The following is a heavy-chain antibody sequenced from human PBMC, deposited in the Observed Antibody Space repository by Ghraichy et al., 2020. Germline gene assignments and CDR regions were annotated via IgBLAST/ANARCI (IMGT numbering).Heavy chain of an antibody. CDR3: AKDRSPFCGGDCYVWVPAFDH. V-gene: IGHV3-30*18. CDR1: GFTFSTYG. Sequence: GGYLRLACAASGFTFSTYGIHWVRQTPGKGLEWVAVISYDGSKKYYADSVKGRFTISRDNSKNTLYLQMNSLRAEDTAVYYCAKDRSPFCGGDCYVWVPAFDHWGQGTLVTVSS. J-gene: IGHJ4*02. CDR2: ISYDGSKK. D-gene: IGHD2-21*02.